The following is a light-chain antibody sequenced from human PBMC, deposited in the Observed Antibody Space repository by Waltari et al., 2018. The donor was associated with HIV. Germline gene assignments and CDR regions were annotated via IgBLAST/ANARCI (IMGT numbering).Light chain of an antibody. CDR1: QSVSDDY. CDR2: GAS. Sequence: DIALAQSPGTLSLSPGERATLFCRASQSVSDDYLAWYQQKPGQAPRILIYGASNRASDIPGRFSGSGSGTDFTLTVSRLEPEDFAVYFCQQYGSSPLTFGGGTKVEIK. CDR3: QQYGSSPLT. V-gene: IGKV3-20*01. J-gene: IGKJ4*01.